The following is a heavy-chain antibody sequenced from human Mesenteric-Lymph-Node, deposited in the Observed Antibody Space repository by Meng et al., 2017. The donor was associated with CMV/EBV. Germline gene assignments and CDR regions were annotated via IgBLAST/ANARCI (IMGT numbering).Heavy chain of an antibody. D-gene: IGHD3-10*01. Sequence: LSLTCAASGFTFGSVGMSWVRQAPEKGLEWVSSITTGGSTTYYADSVRGRFTISRDNSKNMLYLQMNSLRAEDTALYYCAKLDGRSIMVRGVINDAFDIWGQGTMVTVSS. J-gene: IGHJ3*02. V-gene: IGHV3-23*01. CDR1: GFTFGSVG. CDR3: AKLDGRSIMVRGVINDAFDI. CDR2: ITTGGSTT.